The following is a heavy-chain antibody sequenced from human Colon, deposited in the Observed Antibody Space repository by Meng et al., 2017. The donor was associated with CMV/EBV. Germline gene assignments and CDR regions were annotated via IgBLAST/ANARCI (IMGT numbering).Heavy chain of an antibody. Sequence: QVQLGQSRAEVKKPGASVKVSFKTSGYTFTNFGISWVRQAPGQGLEWMAYISPYNGDTNYAQRFQGRVALTTDTSTSTVYMELGSLTSDDTAMYYCARELAQGGYWGQGTLVTVSS. CDR2: ISPYNGDT. V-gene: IGHV1-18*01. CDR1: GYTFTNFG. J-gene: IGHJ4*02. CDR3: ARELAQGGY.